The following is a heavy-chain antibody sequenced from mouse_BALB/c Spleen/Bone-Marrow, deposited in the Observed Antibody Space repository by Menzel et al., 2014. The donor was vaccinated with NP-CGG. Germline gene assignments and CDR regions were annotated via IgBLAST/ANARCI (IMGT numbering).Heavy chain of an antibody. D-gene: IGHD2-4*01. CDR1: GYTFTDYY. CDR3: ARRYMITFAY. Sequence: EVQLQQSGPELVKPGASVKMSCKASGYTFTDYYMKWVQQSHGKSLEWIGDINPNNGDTFYNQKFMDKATLTVDKSSSTAYMQLNSPTADDSAVYYCARRYMITFAYWGQGTLVAVSA. V-gene: IGHV1-26*01. CDR2: INPNNGDT. J-gene: IGHJ3*01.